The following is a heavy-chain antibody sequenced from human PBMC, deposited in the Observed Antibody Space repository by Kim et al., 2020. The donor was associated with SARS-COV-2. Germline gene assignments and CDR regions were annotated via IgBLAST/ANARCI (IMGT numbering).Heavy chain of an antibody. CDR2: ISYDGSNK. CDR1: GFTFSSYG. J-gene: IGHJ4*02. D-gene: IGHD2-2*01. V-gene: IGHV3-30*18. CDR3: AKRGQLLWDPLGFDY. Sequence: GGSLRLSCAASGFTFSSYGMHWVRQAPGKGLEWVAVISYDGSNKYYADSVKGRFTISRDNSKNTLYLQMNSLRAEDTAVYYCAKRGQLLWDPLGFDYWGQGTLVTVSS.